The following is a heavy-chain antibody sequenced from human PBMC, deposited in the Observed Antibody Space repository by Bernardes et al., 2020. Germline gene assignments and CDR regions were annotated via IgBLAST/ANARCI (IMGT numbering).Heavy chain of an antibody. Sequence: ASVKVACEASGYTFTSYDINWVRQATGQGLEWMGWMNPNSGNTGYAQKFQGRVTMTRNTSISTAYMELSSLRSEDTAVYYCARARLYCSGGSCYFYWGQGTLVTVSS. CDR3: ARARLYCSGGSCYFY. D-gene: IGHD2-15*01. V-gene: IGHV1-8*01. J-gene: IGHJ4*02. CDR1: GYTFTSYD. CDR2: MNPNSGNT.